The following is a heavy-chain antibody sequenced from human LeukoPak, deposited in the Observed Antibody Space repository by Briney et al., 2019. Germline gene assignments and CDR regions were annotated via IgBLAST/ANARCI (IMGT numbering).Heavy chain of an antibody. J-gene: IGHJ4*02. V-gene: IGHV3-15*01. D-gene: IGHD3-10*01. CDR2: IKRKTVYGTT. CDR3: TADPWFGDRSDY. Sequence: GGSLRLSCAASGFTFGNAWMNWVRQAPGKALEWLGRIKRKTVYGTTDYAAPVKGRFTISRDDSESTLYLQMDGLKAEDTAVYYCTADPWFGDRSDYWGQGTLVTVS. CDR1: GFTFGNAW.